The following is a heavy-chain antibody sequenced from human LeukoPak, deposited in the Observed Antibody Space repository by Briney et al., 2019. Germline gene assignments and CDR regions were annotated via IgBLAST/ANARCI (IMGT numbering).Heavy chain of an antibody. CDR3: AREKYCSGGSCYSGEYFQH. CDR2: INPNSGGT. CDR1: GYTFTGYY. V-gene: IGHV1-2*02. Sequence: ASVKVSCKASGYTFTGYYMHWVRQAPGQGLEWMGWINPNSGGTNYAQKFQGRVTMLRDTSISTAYMELSRLRSDDTAVYYCAREKYCSGGSCYSGEYFQHWGQGTLVTVSS. J-gene: IGHJ1*01. D-gene: IGHD2-15*01.